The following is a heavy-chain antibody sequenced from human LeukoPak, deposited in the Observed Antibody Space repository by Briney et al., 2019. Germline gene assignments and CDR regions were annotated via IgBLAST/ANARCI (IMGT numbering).Heavy chain of an antibody. D-gene: IGHD3-22*01. CDR1: GFTFSSYW. CDR3: ARTLYYYDSSGYGGIGY. J-gene: IGHJ4*02. Sequence: QPGGSLRLSCAASGFTFSSYWMSWVRQAPGKGLEWVANIKQDGSEKYYVDSVKGRFIISRENAKNSLYLQMNSLRAEDTAVYYCARTLYYYDSSGYGGIGYWGQGTLVTVSS. V-gene: IGHV3-7*01. CDR2: IKQDGSEK.